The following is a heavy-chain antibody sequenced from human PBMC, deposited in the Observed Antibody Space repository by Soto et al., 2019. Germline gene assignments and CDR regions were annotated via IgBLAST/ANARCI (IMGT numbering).Heavy chain of an antibody. D-gene: IGHD2-15*01. V-gene: IGHV4-30-2*01. CDR2: IYHSGST. CDR3: AAAPRY. Sequence: PSETLSLTCAVSGGSISSGGYSWSWIRQPPGKGLEWIGYIYHSGSTYYNLSLKSRVTISVDRSKNQFSLKLSSVTAADTAVYYCAAAPRYWGQGTLVTVSS. CDR1: GGSISSGGYS. J-gene: IGHJ4*02.